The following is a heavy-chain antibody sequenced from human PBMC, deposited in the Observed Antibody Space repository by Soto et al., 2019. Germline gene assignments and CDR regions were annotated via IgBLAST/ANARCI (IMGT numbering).Heavy chain of an antibody. CDR1: GFTFSSYG. CDR3: ARAARTDTALVTAIYTPYYFDY. CDR2: IWYDGSNK. V-gene: IGHV3-33*01. J-gene: IGHJ4*02. Sequence: QVQLVESGGGVVQPGRSLRLSCAASGFTFSSYGMHWVRQAPGKGLEWVAVIWYDGSNKYYADSVKGRFTISRDNSKNTLYMQMNSLRAEDTALYSCARAARTDTALVTAIYTPYYFDYWGQGTLVTVSS. D-gene: IGHD5-18*01.